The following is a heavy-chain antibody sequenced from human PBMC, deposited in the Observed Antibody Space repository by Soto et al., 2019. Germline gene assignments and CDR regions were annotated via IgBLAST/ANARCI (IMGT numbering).Heavy chain of an antibody. V-gene: IGHV3-23*01. Sequence: EEQLLESGGGLVQPGGSLRLSCSASGFTFSNYALNWVRQAPGKGLEWVSGISGSASGTYYTDSVQGRFTISRDNSKNTLYLQMNNLRAEDTALYYCATSRSAVAAYWYFDIWGRGTLVTVSS. D-gene: IGHD6-19*01. CDR1: GFTFSNYA. CDR2: ISGSASGT. CDR3: ATSRSAVAAYWYFDI. J-gene: IGHJ2*01.